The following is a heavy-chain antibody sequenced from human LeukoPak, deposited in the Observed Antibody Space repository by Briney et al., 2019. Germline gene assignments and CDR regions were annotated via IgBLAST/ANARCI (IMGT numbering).Heavy chain of an antibody. CDR2: IYHSGST. D-gene: IGHD3-10*01. Sequence: SQTLSLTCAVSGGSISSGGYSWSWIRQPPGKGLEWIGYIYHSGSTYYNPSLKSRVTISVDTSKNQFSLKLSSVTAADTAVYYCARHDPSMVRGARGYFDYWGQGTLVTVSS. CDR3: ARHDPSMVRGARGYFDY. CDR1: GGSISSGGYS. J-gene: IGHJ4*02. V-gene: IGHV4-30-2*01.